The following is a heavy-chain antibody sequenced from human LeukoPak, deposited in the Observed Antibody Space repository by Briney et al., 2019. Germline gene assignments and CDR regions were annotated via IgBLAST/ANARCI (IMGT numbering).Heavy chain of an antibody. CDR3: ARQRYCSSGSCRGMDV. CDR2: IYPGDSDT. V-gene: IGHV5-51*01. CDR1: GYSFTSYW. D-gene: IGHD2-15*01. J-gene: IGHJ6*02. Sequence: GESLKISCKGSGYSFTSYWIGWVRQMPGKGLEWMGIIYPGDSDTRYSPSFQGQVTISADKSISTAYLQWSSLKASDTAMYYCARQRYCSSGSCRGMDVWGQGTTVTVSS.